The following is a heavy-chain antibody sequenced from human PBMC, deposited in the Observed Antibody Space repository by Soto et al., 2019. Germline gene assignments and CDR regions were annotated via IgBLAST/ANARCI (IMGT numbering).Heavy chain of an antibody. D-gene: IGHD3-10*01. CDR3: ARVAIGYFGEYDY. CDR1: GFSFSSGHY. Sequence: GSLRLSCAASGFSFSSGHYMDWVRQVQGKGLEWVGRITNRADRYTAHYATSVRGRFTISRDDSKNSLFLDMNSLKTEDTAVYYCARVAIGYFGEYDYWGQGTVVTVSS. V-gene: IGHV3-72*01. CDR2: ITNRADRYTA. J-gene: IGHJ4*02.